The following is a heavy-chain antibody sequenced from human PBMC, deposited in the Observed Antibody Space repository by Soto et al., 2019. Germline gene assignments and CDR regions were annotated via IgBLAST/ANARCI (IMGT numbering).Heavy chain of an antibody. D-gene: IGHD4-4*01. CDR1: GGPFQSYA. CDR3: ASSQMTTVTSAFDY. V-gene: IGHV1-69*01. CDR2: IIPIFGTA. J-gene: IGHJ4*02. Sequence: QVQLVQSGAEVKKPGSSVKVSCKASGGPFQSYAFSWVGQAPGPGLGWMGGIIPIFGTANYAQKFQGRVTITADESTSTAYMELSSLRSEDTAVYYCASSQMTTVTSAFDYWGQGTLVTVSS.